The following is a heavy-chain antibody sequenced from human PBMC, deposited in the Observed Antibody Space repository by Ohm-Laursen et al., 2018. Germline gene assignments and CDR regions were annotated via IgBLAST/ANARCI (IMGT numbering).Heavy chain of an antibody. CDR2: IYYSGST. J-gene: IGHJ6*02. CDR1: GGSVSSGSYY. D-gene: IGHD2-15*01. V-gene: IGHV4-61*01. Sequence: SETLSLTCTVSGGSVSSGSYYWSWIRQPPGKGLEWIGYIYYSGSTNYNPSLKSRVTISVDTSKNQFSLKLSSVTAADTAVYYCARERRSGGSCHSTGYYYYYGMDVWGQGTTVTVSS. CDR3: ARERRSGGSCHSTGYYYYYGMDV.